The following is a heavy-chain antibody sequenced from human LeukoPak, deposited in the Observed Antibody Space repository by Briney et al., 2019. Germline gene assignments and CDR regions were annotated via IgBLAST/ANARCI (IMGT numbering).Heavy chain of an antibody. CDR2: ICYSGST. Sequence: PSETLSLTCTVSGGSISSYYWSWIRQPPGKGLEWIGYICYSGSTNYNPSLNSRVTISVDTSKNQFSLKLSSVTAAATAVYYCARGYYYYDSSGYSNWFDPWGQGTLVTVSS. CDR3: ARGYYYYDSSGYSNWFDP. V-gene: IGHV4-59*01. J-gene: IGHJ5*02. CDR1: GGSISSYY. D-gene: IGHD3-22*01.